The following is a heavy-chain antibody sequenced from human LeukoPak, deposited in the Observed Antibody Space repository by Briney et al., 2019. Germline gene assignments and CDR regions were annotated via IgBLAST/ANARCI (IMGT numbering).Heavy chain of an antibody. Sequence: GGPLRLSCGASGFTFSSFAMSWVRQAPGKGLEWVSGISGSGGNTYYADSVKGRFTISRDTSKNTQYLQMNSLRAEDTAVYYCAKAGFRKSFWEVIVQQRYYFDYWGQGTLVTVSS. CDR1: GFTFSSFA. CDR3: AKAGFRKSFWEVIVQQRYYFDY. D-gene: IGHD3-16*02. J-gene: IGHJ4*02. CDR2: ISGSGGNT. V-gene: IGHV3-23*01.